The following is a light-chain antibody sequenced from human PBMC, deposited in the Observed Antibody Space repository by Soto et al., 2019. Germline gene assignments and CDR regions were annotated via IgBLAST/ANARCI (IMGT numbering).Light chain of an antibody. CDR1: NIGSKS. J-gene: IGLJ2*01. V-gene: IGLV3-21*04. CDR2: NDN. CDR3: QVWDSSSDHVV. Sequence: SYELTQPPSVSVAPGKTATITCGGNNIGSKSVHWYQQKPGQAPVLVIYNDNDRPSGIPERFSGSNSGNTATLTISRVEAGDEADYYCQVWDSSSDHVVFGGGTKLTVL.